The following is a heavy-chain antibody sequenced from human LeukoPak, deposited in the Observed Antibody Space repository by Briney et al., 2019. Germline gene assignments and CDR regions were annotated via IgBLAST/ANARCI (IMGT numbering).Heavy chain of an antibody. Sequence: GGSLRLSCAASGFTFNNYWMNWVRQTPGKGREGVANIKDDGSEKYYLDSVKGRFTISRDNAKNSLYLQMNGLRAEDTAVYYCARVAWPYYFDSWGQGTLVTVSS. J-gene: IGHJ4*02. V-gene: IGHV3-7*01. CDR1: GFTFNNYW. CDR2: IKDDGSEK. CDR3: ARVAWPYYFDS.